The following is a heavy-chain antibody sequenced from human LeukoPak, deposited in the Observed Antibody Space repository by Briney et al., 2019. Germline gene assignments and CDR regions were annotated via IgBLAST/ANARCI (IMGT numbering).Heavy chain of an antibody. CDR3: ARGSYYDSSGYYY. D-gene: IGHD3-22*01. V-gene: IGHV3-7*01. J-gene: IGHJ4*02. CDR2: IKQDGSEK. CDR1: GFTFSSYW. Sequence: GGSLRLSCAASGFTFSSYWMSWVRQAPGKGLEWVANIKQDGSEKYYVDSVKGRFTISRDNAKDSLYLQMSSLRAEDTAVYYCARGSYYDSSGYYYWGQGTLVTVSS.